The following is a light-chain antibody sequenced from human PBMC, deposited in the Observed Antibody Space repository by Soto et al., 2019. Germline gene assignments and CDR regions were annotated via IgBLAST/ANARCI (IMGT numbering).Light chain of an antibody. CDR2: TND. J-gene: IGLJ3*02. Sequence: QSVLTQPPSASGTPGQRVTISCSGSSSNIGGNTVSWYQQLPGTAPKLLIHTNDQRPSGVPDRFSGSKSGTSASLAISGLQSEDEADYCCAAWDDSLNGWVFGGGTKLTVL. CDR1: SSNIGGNT. CDR3: AAWDDSLNGWV. V-gene: IGLV1-44*01.